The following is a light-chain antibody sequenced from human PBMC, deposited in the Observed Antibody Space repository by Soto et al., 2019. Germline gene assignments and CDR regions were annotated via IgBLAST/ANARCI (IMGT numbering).Light chain of an antibody. V-gene: IGLV1-51*01. J-gene: IGLJ2*01. Sequence: QSVLTQPPSASGSPGQSVTISCTGTSSDVGKYDYVSWFQHHPGKAPKLIIYDTNKRPSGIPDRFSGSKSGTSATLGITGLQTGDEADYFCGTWDYSLSAVVFGGGTKLTVL. CDR2: DTN. CDR3: GTWDYSLSAVV. CDR1: SSDVGKYDY.